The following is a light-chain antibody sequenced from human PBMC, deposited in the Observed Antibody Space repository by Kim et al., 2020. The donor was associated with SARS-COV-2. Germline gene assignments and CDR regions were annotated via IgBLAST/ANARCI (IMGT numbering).Light chain of an antibody. CDR2: DAT. V-gene: IGKV1-33*01. Sequence: DIQMTQSPSPLSASIGDRVTITCQASQDINDYLDWYQQKPGEDPKLLIYDATRLETGVPSRFSGSGSGTHFTLTISSLQPEDIATYYCHQYDKFPQTFGQGTKVDIK. CDR3: HQYDKFPQT. CDR1: QDINDY. J-gene: IGKJ1*01.